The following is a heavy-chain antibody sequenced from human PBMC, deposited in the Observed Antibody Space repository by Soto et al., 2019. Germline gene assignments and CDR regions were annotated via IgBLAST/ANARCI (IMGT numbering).Heavy chain of an antibody. CDR3: AKASSGWSYYYYYGMDV. D-gene: IGHD6-19*01. V-gene: IGHV3-11*01. CDR2: ISSSGSST. CDR1: GFTFSDYY. Sequence: KPGGSLRLSCAASGFTFSDYYMSWIRQAPGKGLEWVSYISSSGSSTYYADSVKGRFTISRDNAKNTLYLQMNSLRAEDTAVYYCAKASSGWSYYYYYGMDVWGQGTTVTVSS. J-gene: IGHJ6*02.